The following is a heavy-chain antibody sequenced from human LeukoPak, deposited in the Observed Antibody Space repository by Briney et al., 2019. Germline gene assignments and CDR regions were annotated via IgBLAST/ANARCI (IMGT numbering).Heavy chain of an antibody. J-gene: IGHJ4*02. CDR1: GFAFRSYA. CDR3: ARGRRRLAAAGATPPAPYFDH. Sequence: GGSLRLSCAASGFAFRSYAMSWVRQAPGKGLEWVSAISGSGGSTYYADSVKGRFTISRDNSKNTLYLQMNSLRADDTAIYYCARGRRRLAAAGATPPAPYFDHWGQGTLVTVSS. V-gene: IGHV3-23*01. D-gene: IGHD6-13*01. CDR2: ISGSGGST.